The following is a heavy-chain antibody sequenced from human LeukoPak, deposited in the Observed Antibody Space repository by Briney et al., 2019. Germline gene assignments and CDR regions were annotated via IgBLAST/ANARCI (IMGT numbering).Heavy chain of an antibody. D-gene: IGHD3-10*01. J-gene: IGHJ4*02. V-gene: IGHV3-23*01. CDR3: AKDLGIGASGF. CDR2: ISASSDST. CDR1: GFTFRSYG. Sequence: GGSLRLSCAASGFTFRSYGMSWFRQAPGKGLEWVSTISASSDSTYHADSVKGRFTVSRDNSRGTLYLQMNSLRADDTATYYCAKDLGIGASGFWGQGTLVTVSS.